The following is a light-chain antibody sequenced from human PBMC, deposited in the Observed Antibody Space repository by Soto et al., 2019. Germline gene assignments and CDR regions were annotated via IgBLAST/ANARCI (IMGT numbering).Light chain of an antibody. J-gene: IGKJ2*01. CDR3: QQYNSYSGYT. V-gene: IGKV1-5*01. CDR1: QSISSW. Sequence: DIPMTQSPSTLSASVGDRVTITCRASQSISSWLAWYQKKPGKAPKRLIYDASSLESGVPSRFSGSGSGTEFTLTISSLPPDDFAPYYCQQYNSYSGYTFGQGTKLEIK. CDR2: DAS.